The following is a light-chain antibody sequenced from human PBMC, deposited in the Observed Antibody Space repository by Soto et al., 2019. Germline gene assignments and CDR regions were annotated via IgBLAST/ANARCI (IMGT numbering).Light chain of an antibody. CDR1: SSDVGYYNY. V-gene: IGLV2-14*01. J-gene: IGLJ1*01. Sequence: QSVRTQPASVSGSPGQSITISCTGTSSDVGYYNYVSWYQQHPGKAPQLMIYEVRSRPSGVSDRFSGSKSANTASLTISGLQAEDEADYYCTSYTTKSTYVFGTGTKVTVL. CDR3: TSYTTKSTYV. CDR2: EVR.